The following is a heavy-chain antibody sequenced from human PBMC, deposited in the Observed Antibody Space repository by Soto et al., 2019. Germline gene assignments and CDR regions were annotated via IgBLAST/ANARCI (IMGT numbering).Heavy chain of an antibody. Sequence: QVQLVQSGAEVKKPGSSLKVSCKVSGGSFSSYGFNWVRQAPGQGLEWMGGIIPMFGITNHTQKFQDRMTISADDSTTTAYMQLSSIGSDVTAIYYCASDRGYGIVTRGQGTVLTVSS. CDR3: ASDRGYGIVT. CDR2: IIPMFGIT. J-gene: IGHJ4*02. CDR1: GGSFSSYG. D-gene: IGHD2-15*01. V-gene: IGHV1-69*12.